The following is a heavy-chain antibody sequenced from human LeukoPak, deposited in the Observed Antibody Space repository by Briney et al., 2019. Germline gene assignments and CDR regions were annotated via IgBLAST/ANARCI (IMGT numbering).Heavy chain of an antibody. CDR3: ARVAMRNWIDP. CDR2: IFHNGVT. CDR1: GGSITSFY. Sequence: TSETLSLTCTVSGGSITSFYWGWIRQPPGKGLEWIGHIFHNGVTTYNPSLKTRVTISVDSSKNQFSLRLNSVTAADTAVYFCARVAMRNWIDPWGQGTLVTVSS. V-gene: IGHV4-59*01. J-gene: IGHJ5*02.